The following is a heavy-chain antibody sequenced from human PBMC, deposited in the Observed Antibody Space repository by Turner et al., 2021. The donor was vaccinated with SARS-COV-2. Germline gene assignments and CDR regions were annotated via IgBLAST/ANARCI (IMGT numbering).Heavy chain of an antibody. V-gene: IGHV3-74*01. CDR2: INYDGSIS. Sequence: EVQLVESGGDLVQPGGSLRLSCAASGFTFSSHWKHWVRQVPGGGLVWVSRINYDGSISDHSDSVEGRFTISRDNTKNMLYPQMNSLRAEDTAIYFCTRNNWGIASWGQGTLGTVSS. D-gene: IGHD7-27*01. J-gene: IGHJ4*02. CDR1: GFTFSSHW. CDR3: TRNNWGIAS.